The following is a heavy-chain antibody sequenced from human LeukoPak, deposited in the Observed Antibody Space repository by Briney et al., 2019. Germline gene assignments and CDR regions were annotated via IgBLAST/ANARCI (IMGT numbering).Heavy chain of an antibody. V-gene: IGHV4-61*02. CDR1: GGSISSGSYY. D-gene: IGHD6-19*01. CDR2: IYTSGST. J-gene: IGHJ4*02. Sequence: SETLSLTCTVSGGSISSGSYYWSWIRQPAGKGLEWIGRIYTSGSTNYNPSLKSRVAISVDTSKNQFSLKLSSVTAADAAVYYCAREQIAVAGTLDYWGQGTLVTVSS. CDR3: AREQIAVAGTLDY.